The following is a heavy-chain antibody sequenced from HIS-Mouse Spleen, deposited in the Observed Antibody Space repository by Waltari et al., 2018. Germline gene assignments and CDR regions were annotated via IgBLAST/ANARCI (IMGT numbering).Heavy chain of an antibody. CDR3: ATVSVVVYSSSYYFDY. J-gene: IGHJ4*02. Sequence: QVQLVQSGAEVKKPGASVKVSCKVSGDTLTELSMPWVRQAPGKGLEWMGGFDPEDGETIYAQKFQGRVTMTEDTSTDTAYMELSSLRSEDTAVYYCATVSVVVYSSSYYFDYWGQGTLVTVSS. CDR2: FDPEDGET. CDR1: GDTLTELS. D-gene: IGHD6-6*01. V-gene: IGHV1-24*01.